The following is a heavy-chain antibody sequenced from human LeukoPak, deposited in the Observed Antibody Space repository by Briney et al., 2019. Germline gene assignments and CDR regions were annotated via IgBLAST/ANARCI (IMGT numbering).Heavy chain of an antibody. Sequence: PGGSLSLSCVASGFTFSNYWMHWVRHAPGKGLVWVSRINSDGSSTTYADSVKGRFTISRDNAENTLYLQMNSLRAEDTAVYYCAREYSSSRYFDYWGQGTLVTVSS. D-gene: IGHD6-6*01. CDR1: GFTFSNYW. CDR3: AREYSSSRYFDY. CDR2: INSDGSST. J-gene: IGHJ4*02. V-gene: IGHV3-74*01.